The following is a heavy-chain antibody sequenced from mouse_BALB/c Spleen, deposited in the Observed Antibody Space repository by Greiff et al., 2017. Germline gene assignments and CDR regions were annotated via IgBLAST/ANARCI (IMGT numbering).Heavy chain of an antibody. J-gene: IGHJ2*01. Sequence: VQLQQSGAELARPGASVKLSCKASGHTFTSYWMQWVKQRPGQGLEWIGAIYPGDGDTRYTQKFKGKATLTADKSSSTAYMQLSSLASEDSAVYYCASLGYYLAYWGQGTTLTVSS. V-gene: IGHV1-87*01. CDR1: GHTFTSYW. CDR2: IYPGDGDT. CDR3: ASLGYYLAY.